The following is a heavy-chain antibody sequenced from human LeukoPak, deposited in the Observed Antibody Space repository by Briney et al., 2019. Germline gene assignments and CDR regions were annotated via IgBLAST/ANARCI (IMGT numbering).Heavy chain of an antibody. CDR2: IYYSGST. D-gene: IGHD1-26*01. CDR1: GGSISSSSYY. J-gene: IGHJ6*02. V-gene: IGHV4-39*02. CDR3: ARDHYVVGGGMDV. Sequence: SETLSLTCTVSGGSISSSSYYWGWIRQPPGKGLEWIGSIYYSGSTYYNPSLKSRVTISVDTSKNQFSLKLSSVTAADTAVYYCARDHYVVGGGMDVWGQGTTVTVSS.